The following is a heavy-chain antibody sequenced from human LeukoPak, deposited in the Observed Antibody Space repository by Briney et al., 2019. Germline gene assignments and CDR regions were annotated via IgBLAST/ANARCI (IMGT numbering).Heavy chain of an antibody. CDR3: ASRRPGSGYSYGYVDS. Sequence: GGSLRLSCAASGFTFSSYAMSWVRQAPGKGLEWVSLIYSGGDTYYPDPVRGRFTISRDNSKNMFYLQMNSLRAEDTAVYYCASRRPGSGYSYGYVDSWGQGTLVTVSS. D-gene: IGHD5-18*01. CDR1: GFTFSSYA. J-gene: IGHJ4*02. CDR2: IYSGGDT. V-gene: IGHV3-66*01.